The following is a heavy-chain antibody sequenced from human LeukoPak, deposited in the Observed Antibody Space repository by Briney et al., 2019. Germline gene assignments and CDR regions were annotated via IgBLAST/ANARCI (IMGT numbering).Heavy chain of an antibody. J-gene: IGHJ3*02. V-gene: IGHV3-21*01. CDR3: ARGPLTGLPDAFDI. CDR1: GFTFSSYS. Sequence: PGGSLRLSCSASGFTFSSYSMNWVRQAPGKGLEWVSSISSSSSYIYYADSVKGRFTISRDNAKNSLYLQMNSLRAEDTAVYYCARGPLTGLPDAFDIWGQGTMVTVSS. CDR2: ISSSSSYI. D-gene: IGHD1-14*01.